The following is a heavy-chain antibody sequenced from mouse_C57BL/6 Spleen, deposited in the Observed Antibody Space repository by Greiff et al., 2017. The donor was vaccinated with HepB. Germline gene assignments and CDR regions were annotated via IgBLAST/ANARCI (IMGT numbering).Heavy chain of an antibody. V-gene: IGHV1-62-2*01. J-gene: IGHJ3*01. Sequence: VQLQQSGAELVKPGASVKLSCKASGYTFTEYTIHWVKQRSGQGLEWIGWFYPGSGSIKYNEKFKDKATLTVDKASSTVYIERSRLTSEDSAVYFCARHEERLRRGWFAYWGQGTLVTVSA. CDR1: GYTFTEYT. D-gene: IGHD2-2*01. CDR2: FYPGSGSI. CDR3: ARHEERLRRGWFAY.